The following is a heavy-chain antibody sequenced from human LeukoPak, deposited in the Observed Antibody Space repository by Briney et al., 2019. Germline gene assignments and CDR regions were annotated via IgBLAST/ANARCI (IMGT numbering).Heavy chain of an antibody. CDR2: IYYSGST. D-gene: IGHD3-10*01. CDR3: ARDEEGYGSGRRENYYYYYMDV. J-gene: IGHJ6*03. V-gene: IGHV4-39*07. Sequence: SETLSLTCTVSGGSISSSSYYWGWIRQPPGKGLEWIGSIYYSGSTYYNPSLKSRVTISVDTSKNQFSLKLSSVTAADTAVYYCARDEEGYGSGRRENYYYYYMDVWGKGTTVTISS. CDR1: GGSISSSSYY.